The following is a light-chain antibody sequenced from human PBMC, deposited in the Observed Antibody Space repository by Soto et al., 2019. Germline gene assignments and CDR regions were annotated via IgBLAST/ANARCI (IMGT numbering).Light chain of an antibody. V-gene: IGLV1-47*02. CDR2: NND. Sequence: QSVLTQPPSASGTPWQRVTISGSVISSNIETNLVHWYHHLPGGSPRLLIFNNDQRPSGVPDRFSASTSGTSASLAISGHRSEDEADYYCTATDDRLTGPVFGGGTKVTVL. J-gene: IGLJ2*01. CDR1: SSNIETNL. CDR3: TATDDRLTGPV.